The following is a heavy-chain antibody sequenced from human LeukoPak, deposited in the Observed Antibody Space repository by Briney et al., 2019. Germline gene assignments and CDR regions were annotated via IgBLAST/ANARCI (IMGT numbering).Heavy chain of an antibody. J-gene: IGHJ4*02. CDR1: GYTFTSYA. Sequence: ASVKVSCKASGYTFTSYAMNWVRQAPGQGLEWMGWINTNTGNPTYAQGFTGRFVFSLDTSVSTAYLQICSLKAEDTAVYYCAKPRPPLQVVTASDLIYWGQGTLVTVSS. CDR2: INTNTGNP. V-gene: IGHV7-4-1*01. CDR3: AKPRPPLQVVTASDLIY. D-gene: IGHD2-21*02.